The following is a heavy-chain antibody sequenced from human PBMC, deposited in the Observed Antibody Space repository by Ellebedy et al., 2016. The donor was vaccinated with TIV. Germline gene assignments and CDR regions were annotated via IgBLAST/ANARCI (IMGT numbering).Heavy chain of an antibody. D-gene: IGHD2-21*02. J-gene: IGHJ4*02. CDR3: ARDRHVDRGDCLDY. CDR2: ITYDGSNQ. V-gene: IGHV3-30-3*01. Sequence: PGGSLRLSCEASGFSFDIYSMHWVRQAPGKGLEWVAVITYDGSNQHYADSVKGRFTISRDSSKNTLYLQMNNLGAEDTAVFYCARDRHVDRGDCLDYWGQGTLVTVSS. CDR1: GFSFDIYS.